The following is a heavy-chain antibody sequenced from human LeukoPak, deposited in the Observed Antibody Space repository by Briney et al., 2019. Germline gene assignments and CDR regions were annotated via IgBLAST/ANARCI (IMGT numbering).Heavy chain of an antibody. CDR1: GGSISSYF. V-gene: IGHV4-59*01. D-gene: IGHD6-19*01. CDR3: ARDDSSGWYRGAFDI. J-gene: IGHJ3*02. Sequence: SETLSLTCTVPGGSISSYFWSWIRQPPGKGLEWIGYIYYSGSTNYNPTLKCRVTISVDTSKNQFSLKLSSVTAADTAVYYCARDDSSGWYRGAFDIWGQGTMVTVSS. CDR2: IYYSGST.